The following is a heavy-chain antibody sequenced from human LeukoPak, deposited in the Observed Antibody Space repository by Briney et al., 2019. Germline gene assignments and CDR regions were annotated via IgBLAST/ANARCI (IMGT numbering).Heavy chain of an antibody. D-gene: IGHD2-2*01. J-gene: IGHJ6*03. CDR3: ARGRGSECSSTSCYDGYYYYYYMDV. CDR1: GYTLTSYY. Sequence: ASVKVSCKASGYTLTSYYMHWVRQAPGQGLEWMGIINPSGGSTSYAQKFQGRVTMTRDTSTSTVYMELSSLRSEDTAVYYCARGRGSECSSTSCYDGYYYYYYMDVWGKGTTVTVSS. CDR2: INPSGGST. V-gene: IGHV1-46*01.